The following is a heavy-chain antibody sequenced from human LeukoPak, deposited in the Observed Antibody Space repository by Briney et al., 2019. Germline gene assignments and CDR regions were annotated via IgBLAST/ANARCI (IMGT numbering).Heavy chain of an antibody. D-gene: IGHD6-19*01. J-gene: IGHJ4*02. CDR2: IYTSGST. CDR1: GGSISSYY. Sequence: SETLSLTCTVSGGSISSYYWSWIRQPPGKGLEWIGYIYTSGSTNYNPSLKSRVTVSVDTSKNQFSLKLSPVTAADTAVYYCARQHSSGWPFDYWGQGTLVTVSS. V-gene: IGHV4-4*09. CDR3: ARQHSSGWPFDY.